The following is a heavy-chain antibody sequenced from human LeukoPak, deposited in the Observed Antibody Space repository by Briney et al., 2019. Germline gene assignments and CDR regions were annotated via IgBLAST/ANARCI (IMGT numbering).Heavy chain of an antibody. D-gene: IGHD4-23*01. CDR1: GFTVSSNF. V-gene: IGHV3-53*01. CDR3: ARRATVVGPAPSDH. CDR2: IYGGGST. J-gene: IGHJ4*02. Sequence: GGSLRLSCAASGFTVSSNFMSWVRQAPGKGLEWVSLIYGGGSTYYADSVKGRFTISRDNSKNTLYLQMNSLRAEDTAVYYCARRATVVGPAPSDHWGQGTLVTVSS.